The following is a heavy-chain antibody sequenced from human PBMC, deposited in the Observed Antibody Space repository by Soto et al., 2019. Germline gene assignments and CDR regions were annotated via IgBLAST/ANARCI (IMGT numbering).Heavy chain of an antibody. D-gene: IGHD2-15*01. CDR2: ISGSGADT. CDR1: GVIFSNYA. J-gene: IGHJ4*02. CDR3: AKNTGRGGGSVFDY. V-gene: IGHV3-23*01. Sequence: GGSPRLSCPPYGVIFSNYAMSWVRQARGKGLEWVSAISGSGADTYYTEYVKGRFTISRDNFKNTLYLQTTSPRAEDTAVYYCAKNTGRGGGSVFDYWGQINLVTCSS.